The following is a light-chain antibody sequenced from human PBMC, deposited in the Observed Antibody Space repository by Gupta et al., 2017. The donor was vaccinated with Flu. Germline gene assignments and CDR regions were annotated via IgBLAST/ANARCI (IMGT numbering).Light chain of an antibody. Sequence: DNVLLQSPGTLSLSPGERATLSCRASQSVSSSSLAWYQQKPGQAPRLVIYGGSTRATGIPDRFSGSGSGTDFALTISSLEPEDFAVYYCQHDCSSSYTFGQGTKVDIK. V-gene: IGKV3-20*01. J-gene: IGKJ2*01. CDR3: QHDCSSSYT. CDR1: QSVSSSS. CDR2: GGS.